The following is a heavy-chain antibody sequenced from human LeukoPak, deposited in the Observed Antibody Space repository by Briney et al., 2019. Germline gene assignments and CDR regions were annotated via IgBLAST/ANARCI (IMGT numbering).Heavy chain of an antibody. D-gene: IGHD3-22*01. CDR2: ISGSGGTT. Sequence: GGSLRLSCAASGFTFSNYAMSWVRQAPGKGLEWVSAISGSGGTTYYADSVKGRFTISRDNSKNTLYLQMSGLRAEDTAVYYCAKHDSHIIFYYYMDVRGKGTTVTVSS. J-gene: IGHJ6*03. V-gene: IGHV3-23*01. CDR1: GFTFSNYA. CDR3: AKHDSHIIFYYYMDV.